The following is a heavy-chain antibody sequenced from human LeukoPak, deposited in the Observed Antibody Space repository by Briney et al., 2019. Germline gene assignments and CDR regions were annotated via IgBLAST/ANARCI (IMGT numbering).Heavy chain of an antibody. CDR2: ISSSSSYI. D-gene: IGHD6-13*01. J-gene: IGHJ4*02. CDR3: ARDGGYSSSWYVFDY. CDR1: GFTFSSYS. V-gene: IGHV3-21*01. Sequence: GGSLRLSCAASGFTFSSYSMNWVRQAPGKGLEWVSSISSSSSYIYYADSVKGRFTISRDNAKNSLYLQMNSLRAEDTAVYYCARDGGYSSSWYVFDYWGQGTLVTVSS.